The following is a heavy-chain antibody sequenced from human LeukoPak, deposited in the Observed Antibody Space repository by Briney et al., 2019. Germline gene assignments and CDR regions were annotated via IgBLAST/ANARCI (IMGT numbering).Heavy chain of an antibody. CDR2: INHSGAT. CDR3: ARAIVADL. V-gene: IGHV4-34*01. CDR1: GGSFSGYY. J-gene: IGHJ5*02. Sequence: SETLSLTCVVYGGSFSGYYWSWIRQPPGKGLEWIGEINHSGATNYNPSLKSRVTMSVDTSKNQFSLKLTSLTAADTAVYYCARAIVADLWGQGTLVTVSS. D-gene: IGHD5-12*01.